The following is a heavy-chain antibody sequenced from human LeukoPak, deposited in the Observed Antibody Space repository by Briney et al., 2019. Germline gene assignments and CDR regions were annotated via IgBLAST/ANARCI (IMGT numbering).Heavy chain of an antibody. CDR1: GGSISSYY. CDR2: IYYSGST. D-gene: IGHD3-22*01. Sequence: SETLSLTCTVSGGSISSYYWSWIRQPPGKGLEWIGYIYYSGSTNYNPSLKSRVTISVDTSKNQFSLKLSSVTAADTAVYYCARDNGDYYDSGGRSLLGAFDIWGQGTMVTVSS. J-gene: IGHJ3*02. CDR3: ARDNGDYYDSGGRSLLGAFDI. V-gene: IGHV4-59*01.